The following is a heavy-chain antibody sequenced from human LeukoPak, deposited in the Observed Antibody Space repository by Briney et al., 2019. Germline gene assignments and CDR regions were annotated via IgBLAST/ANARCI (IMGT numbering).Heavy chain of an antibody. CDR1: GGTLSSYA. CDR3: ARDPPNYYDSREVTYYFDY. J-gene: IGHJ4*02. D-gene: IGHD3-22*01. V-gene: IGHV1-69*01. CDR2: IIPIFGTA. Sequence: SVKVSCKASGGTLSSYAISWVRQAPGQGLEWMGGIIPIFGTANYAQKFQGRVTITADESTSTAYMELSSLRSEDTAVYYCARDPPNYYDSREVTYYFDYWGQGTLVTVSS.